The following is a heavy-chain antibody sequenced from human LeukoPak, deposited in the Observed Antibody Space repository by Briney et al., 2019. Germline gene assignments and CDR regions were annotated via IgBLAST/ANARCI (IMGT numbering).Heavy chain of an antibody. J-gene: IGHJ4*02. CDR1: GDPISSGGYY. D-gene: IGHD2-21*02. CDR2: ICYNGST. CDR3: AALLGDGSIDY. Sequence: PSETLSLTCTVSGDPISSGGYYWTWIRQHPGKGLEWIGYICYNGSTYYNPSLKSRVTISVDTSKNQFSLKLSSVTAADTAVYYCAALLGDGSIDYWGQGTLVTVSS. V-gene: IGHV4-31*03.